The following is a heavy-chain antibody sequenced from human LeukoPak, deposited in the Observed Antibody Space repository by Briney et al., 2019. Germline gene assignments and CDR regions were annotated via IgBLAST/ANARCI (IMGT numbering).Heavy chain of an antibody. V-gene: IGHV3-74*01. J-gene: IGHJ4*02. CDR1: GITFSRDW. CDR2: INSDGSTT. CDR3: ARDVSAAGIN. D-gene: IGHD6-13*01. Sequence: GGSLRLSCAASGITFSRDWMYWVRQAPGKGLVWISRINSDGSTTTYADSVKGRFTISRDNAKNTLYLEMNSLRAEDTAVYYCARDVSAAGINWGQGTLVTVSS.